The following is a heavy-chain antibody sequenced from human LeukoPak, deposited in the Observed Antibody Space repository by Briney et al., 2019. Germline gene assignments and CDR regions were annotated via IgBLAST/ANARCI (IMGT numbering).Heavy chain of an antibody. Sequence: PSETLSLTCTVSGSISSYYRSWIRQPPGKGLEWIGYIYTSGSTNYNPSLKSRVTISVDTSKNQFSPDLSSVTAADTAVYYCARQKCTSTSCLTKNAFDIWGQGTMVTVSS. CDR3: ARQKCTSTSCLTKNAFDI. V-gene: IGHV4-4*09. CDR2: IYTSGST. J-gene: IGHJ3*02. CDR1: GSISSYY. D-gene: IGHD2-2*01.